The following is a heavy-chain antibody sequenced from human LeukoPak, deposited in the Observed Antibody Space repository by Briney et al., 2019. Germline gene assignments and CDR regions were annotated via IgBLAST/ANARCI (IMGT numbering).Heavy chain of an antibody. CDR1: GYTFTSYY. J-gene: IGHJ5*02. V-gene: IGHV1-46*01. CDR2: INPSGGST. CDR3: ARDYGDYGGGNWFDP. Sequence: ASVKVSCKASGYTFTSYYMHWVRQAPGQGLEWMGIINPSGGSTSYAQKFQGRVTMTRDTSTSTVYMELSSPRSEDTAVYYCARDYGDYGGGNWFDPWGQGTLVTVSS. D-gene: IGHD4-17*01.